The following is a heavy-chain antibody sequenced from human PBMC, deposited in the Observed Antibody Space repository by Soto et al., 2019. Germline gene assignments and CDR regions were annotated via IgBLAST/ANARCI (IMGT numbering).Heavy chain of an antibody. CDR3: ARVWGGVFGYYDFWSGYPQGYYGMDV. CDR2: INAGNGNT. Sequence: ASVKVSCKASGYTFTSHAMHWVRQAPGQRLEWMGWINAGNGNTKYSQKFQGRVTITTDTSASTAYMELSSLRSEDTAVYYCARVWGGVFGYYDFWSGYPQGYYGMDVWGQGTTVTVSS. D-gene: IGHD3-3*01. J-gene: IGHJ6*02. CDR1: GYTFTSHA. V-gene: IGHV1-3*01.